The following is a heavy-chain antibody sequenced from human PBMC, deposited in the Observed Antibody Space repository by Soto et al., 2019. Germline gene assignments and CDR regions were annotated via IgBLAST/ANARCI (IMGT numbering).Heavy chain of an antibody. CDR3: ARAGDGYNFYYYYYYGMDV. CDR2: IYYSGST. D-gene: IGHD5-12*01. J-gene: IGHJ6*02. Sequence: SSETLSLTCTVSGGSISSSSYYWGWIRQPPGKGLEWIGSIYYSGSTYYNPSLKSRVTISVDTSKNQFSLKLSSVTAADTAVYYCARAGDGYNFYYYYYYGMDVWGQGTTVTVSS. CDR1: GGSISSSSYY. V-gene: IGHV4-39*07.